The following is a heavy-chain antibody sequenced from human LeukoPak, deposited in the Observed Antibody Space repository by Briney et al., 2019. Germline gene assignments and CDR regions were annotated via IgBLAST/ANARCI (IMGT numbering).Heavy chain of an antibody. CDR1: GFTFSSYV. Sequence: PGGSLRLSCAASGFTFSSYVMSWVRQAPGKGLEWVSGISGSGGTTSYADSVKGRFTISRDNSKNTLYLQMNSLRPEDTAVYYCAKDSDIAVAGSDDALDVWGQGTMVTVSS. J-gene: IGHJ3*01. D-gene: IGHD6-19*01. CDR3: AKDSDIAVAGSDDALDV. CDR2: ISGSGGTT. V-gene: IGHV3-23*01.